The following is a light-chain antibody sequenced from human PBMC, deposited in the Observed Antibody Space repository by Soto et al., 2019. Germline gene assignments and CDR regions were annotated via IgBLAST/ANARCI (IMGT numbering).Light chain of an antibody. CDR1: QSVGSY. Sequence: EMVLTQSPATRSVKQGERATLSCRASQSVGSYFAWYQQKPGQAPRLLIYEASNRATGIPARFSGSGSGTDFTHTFSSLQSEDFAVYYCQQYTTWPPITFAQGTRLEI. CDR3: QQYTTWPPIT. CDR2: EAS. J-gene: IGKJ5*01. V-gene: IGKV3-11*01.